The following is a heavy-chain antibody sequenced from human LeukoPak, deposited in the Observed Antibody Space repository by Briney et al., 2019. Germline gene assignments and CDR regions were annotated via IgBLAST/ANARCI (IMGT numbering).Heavy chain of an antibody. CDR1: GYTFTSYY. CDR2: INPSGGST. Sequence: GASVKVSCKASGYTFTSYYMHLVRQAPGQGLEWMGIINPSGGSTSYAQKFQGRVTMTRDTSTSTVYMELSSLRSEDTAVYYCARDRTDCYDSSGYHDYWGQGTLVTVSS. D-gene: IGHD3-22*01. CDR3: ARDRTDCYDSSGYHDY. V-gene: IGHV1-46*01. J-gene: IGHJ4*02.